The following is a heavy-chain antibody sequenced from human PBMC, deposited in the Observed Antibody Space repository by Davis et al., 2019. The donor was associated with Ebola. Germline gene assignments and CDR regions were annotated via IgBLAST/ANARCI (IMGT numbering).Heavy chain of an antibody. D-gene: IGHD6-6*01. Sequence: GESPKTSRAAPGFTFSCSAMHWVRQASGKGPEWVGRIRSKANSYATAYAASVKGRFTISRDDSKNTAYLQMNSLKTEDTAVYYCTRASSDFDYWGQGTLVTVSS. V-gene: IGHV3-73*01. CDR3: TRASSDFDY. CDR1: GFTFSCSA. CDR2: IRSKANSYAT. J-gene: IGHJ4*02.